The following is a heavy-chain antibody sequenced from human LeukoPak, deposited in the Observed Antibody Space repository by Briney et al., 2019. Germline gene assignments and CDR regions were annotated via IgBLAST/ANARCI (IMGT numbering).Heavy chain of an antibody. CDR3: ARDLDWGYTPRPSAFDI. CDR2: INPNSGDT. Sequence: ASVKVSCKTSGYTFTGYFIHWVRQAPGQGLEWMGWINPNSGDTSYAQGFKGRVTMTRDRSISTAYMELSRVRYDDTAEYFCARDLDWGYTPRPSAFDIWGQGTMVTVSS. CDR1: GYTFTGYF. V-gene: IGHV1-2*02. J-gene: IGHJ3*02. D-gene: IGHD3-3*01.